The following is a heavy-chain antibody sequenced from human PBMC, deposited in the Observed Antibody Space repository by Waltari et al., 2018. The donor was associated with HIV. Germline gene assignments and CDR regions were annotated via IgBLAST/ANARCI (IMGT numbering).Heavy chain of an antibody. Sequence: EVQLVESGGGLVEPGGALRLSCELSGFSFSFFSMTWVRQAPGKGLEWVSSISSTSSHIFYADSVRGRFTISRDNAKNSLYLQMNSLKAEDTAVYYCARGGAGATAEDLFDPWGQGTLVTVSS. J-gene: IGHJ5*02. CDR1: GFSFSFFS. V-gene: IGHV3-21*01. CDR2: ISSTSSHI. D-gene: IGHD1-26*01. CDR3: ARGGAGATAEDLFDP.